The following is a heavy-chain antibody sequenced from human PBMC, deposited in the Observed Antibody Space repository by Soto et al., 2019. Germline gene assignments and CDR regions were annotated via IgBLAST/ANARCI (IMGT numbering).Heavy chain of an antibody. Sequence: QMQLQESGPGLVKPSETLSLTCAVSSASIISEQRWSWVRQPPGKGLEGIGEIHHSGSTNNNPSLRGRGTMSVNKSKNQCSLNLNAVAAADTAVFYCARSFGWYAIDQWGQGTLVIVSS. CDR3: ARSFGWYAIDQ. J-gene: IGHJ4*02. D-gene: IGHD6-19*01. CDR1: SASIISEQR. V-gene: IGHV4-4*02. CDR2: IHHSGST.